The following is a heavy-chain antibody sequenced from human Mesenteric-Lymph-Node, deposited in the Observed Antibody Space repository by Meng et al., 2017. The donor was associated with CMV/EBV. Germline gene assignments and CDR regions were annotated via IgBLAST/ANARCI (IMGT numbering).Heavy chain of an antibody. CDR2: ISGSGGST. V-gene: IGHV3-23*01. CDR1: GFTFSSYA. J-gene: IGHJ4*02. CDR3: AKVVHPYIAEYYFDY. D-gene: IGHD6-13*01. Sequence: GGSLRLSCAASGFTFSSYAMSWVRQAPGKGLEWVSAISGSGGSTYYADSVKGRFTISRDNSKNTLYLQMNSLRAEDTAVYYCAKVVHPYIAEYYFDYWGQGTLVTVSS.